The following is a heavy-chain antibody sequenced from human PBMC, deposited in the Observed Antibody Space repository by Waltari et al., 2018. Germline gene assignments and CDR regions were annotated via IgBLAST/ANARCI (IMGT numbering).Heavy chain of an antibody. CDR3: ATDRYSSGWYAVHYGMDV. D-gene: IGHD6-19*01. CDR2: INPIGGST. Sequence: QVQLEQSGAEVRKPGASVKVSCKASGYTFTSHYMHWVRQAPGQGLEWLGTINPIGGSTSNAHNFQGTMTRDTSTSTVYMELNSLRAEDTAVYYCATDRYSSGWYAVHYGMDVWGQGTTVTVSS. J-gene: IGHJ6*02. CDR1: GYTFTSHY. V-gene: IGHV1-46*01.